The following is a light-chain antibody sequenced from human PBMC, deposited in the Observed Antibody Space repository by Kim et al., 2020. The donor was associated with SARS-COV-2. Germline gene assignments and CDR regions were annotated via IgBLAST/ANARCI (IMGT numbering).Light chain of an antibody. CDR3: SSYAGGNNWV. J-gene: IGLJ3*02. CDR1: SSDVGSYNY. Sequence: QSALTQPSSASGSPGQSVTISCTGTSSDVGSYNYVSWYQQHPGKAPKLMIYEVNKRTSGVPDRFSGSRSGNTASLTVSGLQADDEADYYCSSYAGGNNWVFGGGTQLTVL. V-gene: IGLV2-8*01. CDR2: EVN.